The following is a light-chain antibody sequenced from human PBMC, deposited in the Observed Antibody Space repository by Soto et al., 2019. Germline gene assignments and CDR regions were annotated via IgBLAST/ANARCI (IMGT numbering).Light chain of an antibody. J-gene: IGKJ1*01. Sequence: IQMTQSPSTLSASVGDRVTITCRSVQGIGNDLALFQQRPGKAPKLLIYAASGLQSRVTSRFSRSGSGTDFANTIRSLQPQYFATYYCLQDFNYPWTFGQGTKVDIK. CDR2: AAS. V-gene: IGKV1-6*01. CDR1: QGIGND. CDR3: LQDFNYPWT.